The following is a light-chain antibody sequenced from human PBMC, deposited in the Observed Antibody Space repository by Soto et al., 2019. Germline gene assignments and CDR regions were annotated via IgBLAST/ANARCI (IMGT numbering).Light chain of an antibody. CDR1: QSFSSS. CDR3: QQYNNWPFT. CDR2: DAS. Sequence: EIVMTQSPATLSVSPGERATLSCRASQSFSSSLAWYQQKPGQAPKLLIYDASARATGIPARFSGSGSGTAFTLTISSLQSEDFAVYSCQQYNNWPFTFGGGTRVEI. J-gene: IGKJ4*01. V-gene: IGKV3-15*01.